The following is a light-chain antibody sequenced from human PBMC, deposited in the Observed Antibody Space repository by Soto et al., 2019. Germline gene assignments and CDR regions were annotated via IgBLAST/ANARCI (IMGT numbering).Light chain of an antibody. J-gene: IGKJ3*01. Sequence: DIQMTQSPSTLSASVGDSGTITCRASQSISSWLAWYQQKPGKAPKLLLYAASSLESGVPSRFSGSASGTEFTATIIRLQRCDYAVSYCQHHHRYAPLSSFVHGTKVDIK. CDR1: QSISSW. CDR2: AAS. V-gene: IGKV1-5*01. CDR3: QHHHRYAPLSS.